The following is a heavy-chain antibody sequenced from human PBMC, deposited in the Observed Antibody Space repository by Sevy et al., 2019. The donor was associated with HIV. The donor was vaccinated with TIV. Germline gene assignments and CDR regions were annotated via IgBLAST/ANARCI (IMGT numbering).Heavy chain of an antibody. CDR3: VKEGGGEGGDH. Sequence: GGSLRLSCAASGFSYSSYGMHWVRQAPGKGLEWVAYIKYDGSNKEYADSVKGRFTISTDNSKNTLVLQMNSLGVEDTAVYYCVKEGGGEGGDHWGQGTLVTVSS. CDR1: GFSYSSYG. V-gene: IGHV3-30*02. CDR2: IKYDGSNK. D-gene: IGHD2-21*01. J-gene: IGHJ4*02.